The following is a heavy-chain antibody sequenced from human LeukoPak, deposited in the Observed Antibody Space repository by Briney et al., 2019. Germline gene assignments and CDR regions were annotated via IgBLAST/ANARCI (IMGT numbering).Heavy chain of an antibody. J-gene: IGHJ4*02. Sequence: ASVKVSCKASGYTFTGYYMHWVRQAPGQGLEWMGWISAYNGNTNYAQKLQGRVTMTTDTSTSTAYMELRSLRSDDTAVYYCARDGLYDYVWGSYRQLDYWGQGTLVTVSS. D-gene: IGHD3-16*02. CDR2: ISAYNGNT. CDR1: GYTFTGYY. V-gene: IGHV1-18*04. CDR3: ARDGLYDYVWGSYRQLDY.